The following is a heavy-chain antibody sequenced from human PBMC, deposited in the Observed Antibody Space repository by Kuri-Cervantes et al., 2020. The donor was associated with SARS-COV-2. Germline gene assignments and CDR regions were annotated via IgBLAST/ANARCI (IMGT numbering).Heavy chain of an antibody. Sequence: GGSLRLFCAASGFTVSSNYMSWVRQAPGKGLEWVSVIYSGGSTYYADSVKGRFTISGDNSKNTLYLQMNSLRAEDTAVYYCARGRHGSGITLLYGMDVWGQGTTVTVSS. J-gene: IGHJ6*02. D-gene: IGHD3-10*01. CDR2: IYSGGST. CDR1: GFTVSSNY. CDR3: ARGRHGSGITLLYGMDV. V-gene: IGHV3-66*01.